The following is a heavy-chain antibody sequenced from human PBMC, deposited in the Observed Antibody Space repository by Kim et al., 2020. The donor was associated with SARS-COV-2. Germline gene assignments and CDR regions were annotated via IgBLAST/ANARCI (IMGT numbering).Heavy chain of an antibody. CDR3: AGTARGANFDY. Sequence: NSTPSLRSRVTISVATSKNQFSLKLSSVTAADTAVYYCAGTARGANFDYWGRGALVTVSS. J-gene: IGHJ4*02. D-gene: IGHD1-26*01. V-gene: IGHV4-4*09.